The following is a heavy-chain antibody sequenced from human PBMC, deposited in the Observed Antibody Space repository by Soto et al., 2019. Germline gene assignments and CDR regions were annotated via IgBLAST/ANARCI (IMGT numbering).Heavy chain of an antibody. CDR3: ARGRFYYGSGSYYRSWFDP. V-gene: IGHV4-34*01. CDR2: INHSGST. J-gene: IGHJ5*02. CDR1: GGSFRCYY. Sequence: PSDTLSLTCAVYGGSFRCYYWSWIRQAPGKGLEWIGEINHSGSTNYNPSLKSRVTISVDTSKNQFSLKLSSVTASDTAVYYCARGRFYYGSGSYYRSWFDPWGQGTLVTVSS. D-gene: IGHD3-10*01.